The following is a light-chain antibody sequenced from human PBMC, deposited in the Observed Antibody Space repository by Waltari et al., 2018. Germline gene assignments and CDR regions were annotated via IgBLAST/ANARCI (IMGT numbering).Light chain of an antibody. CDR3: QSFDSSLNGWV. CDR1: SSNIGATYE. CDR2: GNT. V-gene: IGLV1-40*01. Sequence: QSVLTQPPSVSGAPGQRVTISCTGSSSNIGATYEVHWYQQLPGAAPKPLIFGNTNRPSGVPDRFSGSNSGTSASLAISGLQAEDEADYYCQSFDSSLNGWVFGGGTKLTVL. J-gene: IGLJ2*01.